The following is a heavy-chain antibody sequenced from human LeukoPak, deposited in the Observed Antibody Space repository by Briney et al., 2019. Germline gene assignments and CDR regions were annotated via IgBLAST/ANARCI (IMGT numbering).Heavy chain of an antibody. CDR1: GGSMSGYY. Sequence: SETLSLTCTVSGGSMSGYYWSWIRQPAGKGLEWIGRFHTSGSTDYNPSLKSRVSISVDTSKNHFSLKLSSVTAADTAVYYCARGGVSDFDYWGQGTLVTVSS. V-gene: IGHV4-4*07. CDR3: ARGGVSDFDY. D-gene: IGHD3-10*01. CDR2: FHTSGST. J-gene: IGHJ4*02.